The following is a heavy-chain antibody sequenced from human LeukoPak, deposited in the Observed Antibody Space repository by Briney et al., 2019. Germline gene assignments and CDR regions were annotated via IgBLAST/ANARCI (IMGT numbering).Heavy chain of an antibody. CDR1: GGTFSSYA. Sequence: ASVKVSCKASGGTFSSYAISWVRQAPGQGLEWMGGIIPIFGTANYAQKFQGRVTITADESTSTAYMELSSLRSEDTAVYYCARKESRLGYYYMDVWGKGTTVTVSS. CDR3: ARKESRLGYYYMDV. D-gene: IGHD2-21*01. V-gene: IGHV1-69*13. CDR2: IIPIFGTA. J-gene: IGHJ6*03.